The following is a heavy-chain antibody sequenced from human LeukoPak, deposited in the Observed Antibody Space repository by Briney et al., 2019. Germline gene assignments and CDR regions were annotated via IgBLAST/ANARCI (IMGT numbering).Heavy chain of an antibody. Sequence: ASVKVSCKASGYTFTSYAMHWVRQAPGQRLEWMGWINAGNGNTKYSQKLQGRVTMTTDTSTSTAYMELRSLRSDDTAVYYCARGGSGSRGPFDYWGQGTLVTVSS. CDR2: INAGNGNT. CDR1: GYTFTSYA. V-gene: IGHV1-3*01. CDR3: ARGGSGSRGPFDY. D-gene: IGHD3-10*01. J-gene: IGHJ4*02.